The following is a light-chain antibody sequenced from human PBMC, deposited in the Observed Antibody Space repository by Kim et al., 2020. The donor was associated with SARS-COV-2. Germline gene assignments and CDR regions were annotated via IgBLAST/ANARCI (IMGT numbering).Light chain of an antibody. CDR2: EDT. Sequence: SVSPGQTVSITCSGDKLGDKYACWYQQKPGQSPVMVIYEDTKRPSGIPERFSGSSSGNTATLTISGTQATDEADYYCQAWDSSIVVFGGGTQLTVL. CDR1: KLGDKY. V-gene: IGLV3-1*01. CDR3: QAWDSSIVV. J-gene: IGLJ2*01.